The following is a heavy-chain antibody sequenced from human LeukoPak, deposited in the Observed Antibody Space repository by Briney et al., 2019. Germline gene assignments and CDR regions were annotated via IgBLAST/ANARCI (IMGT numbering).Heavy chain of an antibody. D-gene: IGHD2-8*01. CDR3: AKDTPIGRYCTNGVCSPFDY. V-gene: IGHV3-23*01. Sequence: HPGGSLRLSCAGSGFTFSSYAMSWVRQAPGKALEWVSDISDTGATTYDADSVKGRFTISRDNSRSTLYLQMNSLRAEDTALYYCAKDTPIGRYCTNGVCSPFDYWGQGTLVTVSS. CDR2: ISDTGATT. CDR1: GFTFSSYA. J-gene: IGHJ4*02.